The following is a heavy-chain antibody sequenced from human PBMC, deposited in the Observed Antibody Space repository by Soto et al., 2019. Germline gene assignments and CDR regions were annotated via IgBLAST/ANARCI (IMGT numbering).Heavy chain of an antibody. CDR3: AGGV. D-gene: IGHD3-16*01. J-gene: IGHJ4*02. CDR1: GFTFSHYP. Sequence: EVQVSESGGGLVQPGGSLRLSCATSGFTFSHYPMNWVRQAPGKGLEWVSGISAGGDRTYYADSVKGRFTIFRDNSKNPVSLQKKNLRVEDTAVFFFAGGVWGQGKLVTVSS. CDR2: ISAGGDRT. V-gene: IGHV3-23*01.